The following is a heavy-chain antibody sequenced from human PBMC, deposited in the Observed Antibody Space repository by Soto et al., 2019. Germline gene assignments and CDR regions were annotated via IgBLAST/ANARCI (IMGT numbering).Heavy chain of an antibody. Sequence: GGSLRLSCAASRFTFSDYSMNWVRQAPGKGLEWVSYISGGGETIYYADSVRGRFTISRDNAKNSLFLQMSSLREEDTAVYYCARESPSSQWLPTRYFDDWGQGALVTVSS. CDR2: ISGGGETI. D-gene: IGHD6-19*01. CDR1: RFTFSDYS. CDR3: ARESPSSQWLPTRYFDD. V-gene: IGHV3-48*02. J-gene: IGHJ4*02.